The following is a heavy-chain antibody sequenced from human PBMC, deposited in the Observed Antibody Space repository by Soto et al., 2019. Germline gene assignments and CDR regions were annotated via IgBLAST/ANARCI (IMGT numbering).Heavy chain of an antibody. CDR1: GFTFSNYA. Sequence: GGSLRLSCAASGFTFSNYAMHWVRQAPGKGLKWVAVISYDESNKYYADSVKGRFTISRDNSKNTLYLQMNSLRAEDTAVYYCARGPYYDSSGSASDYWGQGTLSPSPQ. CDR3: ARGPYYDSSGSASDY. D-gene: IGHD3-22*01. CDR2: ISYDESNK. J-gene: IGHJ4*02. V-gene: IGHV3-30-3*01.